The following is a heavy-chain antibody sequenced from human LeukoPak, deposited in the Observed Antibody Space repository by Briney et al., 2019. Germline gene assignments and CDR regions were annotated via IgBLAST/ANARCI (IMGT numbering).Heavy chain of an antibody. V-gene: IGHV1-2*02. CDR2: INPYGGNT. CDR3: ARGVVPAATGYYYYYMDV. Sequence: ASVKVSCKASGYTFTSYYMHWVRQAPGQGLEWMGKINPYGGNTDYAQKFQGRVTMTRDTSISTAYMELSRLRSDDTAVYYCARGVVPAATGYYYYYMDVWGKGTTVTVSS. D-gene: IGHD2-2*01. CDR1: GYTFTSYY. J-gene: IGHJ6*03.